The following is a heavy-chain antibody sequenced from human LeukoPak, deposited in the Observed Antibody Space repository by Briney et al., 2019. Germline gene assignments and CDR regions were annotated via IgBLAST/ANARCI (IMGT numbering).Heavy chain of an antibody. D-gene: IGHD5-12*01. Sequence: ASVTVPCKASGYTLTGYYMHWVRLAPGQGLEWMGWINPSSGDTNYAQKFQGRVTMTRDTSISTAYMELSRLRSDDTAVYYCAKNPYEYYFDYWGQGTLVTVSS. V-gene: IGHV1-2*02. CDR1: GYTLTGYY. CDR2: INPSSGDT. CDR3: AKNPYEYYFDY. J-gene: IGHJ4*02.